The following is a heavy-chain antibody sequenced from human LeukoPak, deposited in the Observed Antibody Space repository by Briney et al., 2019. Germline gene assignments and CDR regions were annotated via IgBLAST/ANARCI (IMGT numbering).Heavy chain of an antibody. CDR3: ARGPRLYSSSWYVPDF. CDR1: GYTFTGYY. V-gene: IGHV1-18*04. CDR2: ISAYNGNA. Sequence: ASVKVSCKASGYTFTGYYMHWVRQAPGQGLEWMGWISAYNGNAKYAQRVQGRVTMATDTSTSTAYMELRSLRSDDTAVYFCARGPRLYSSSWYVPDFWGQGTLVTVSS. J-gene: IGHJ4*02. D-gene: IGHD6-13*01.